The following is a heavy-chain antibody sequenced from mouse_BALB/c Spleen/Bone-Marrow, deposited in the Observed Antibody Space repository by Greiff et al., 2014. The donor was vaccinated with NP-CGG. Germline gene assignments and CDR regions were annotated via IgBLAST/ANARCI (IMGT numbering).Heavy chain of an antibody. Sequence: EVQLQQSGPELVKPGASVKISCKASGYSFAGYYMHWVKQSHVKSLEWIGRINPYNGATSYNQNFKDKASLTVDKSSSTAHMELHSLTSEDSAVYYCAREYYGNYVLDYWGQGTTLTVSS. J-gene: IGHJ2*01. D-gene: IGHD2-1*01. V-gene: IGHV1-31*01. CDR1: GYSFAGYY. CDR3: AREYYGNYVLDY. CDR2: INPYNGAT.